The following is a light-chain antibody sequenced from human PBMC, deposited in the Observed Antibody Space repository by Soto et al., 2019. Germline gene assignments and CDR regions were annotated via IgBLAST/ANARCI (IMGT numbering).Light chain of an antibody. CDR2: DVS. Sequence: QSVLTQPASVSGSPGQSITISCTGTSSDFGGYNYVSWYQQHPGKAPKLMIYDVSNRPSGVSNRFSGSKSGNTASLTISGLQAEDEADYYCSSYTSSSNLNVFGTGTKVTVL. CDR1: SSDFGGYNY. J-gene: IGLJ1*01. V-gene: IGLV2-14*01. CDR3: SSYTSSSNLNV.